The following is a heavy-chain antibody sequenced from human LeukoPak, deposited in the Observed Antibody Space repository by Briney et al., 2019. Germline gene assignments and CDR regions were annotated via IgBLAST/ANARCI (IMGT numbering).Heavy chain of an antibody. V-gene: IGHV3-23*01. D-gene: IGHD6-19*01. CDR3: AKGTTGSYSSGWYGFPFDY. CDR1: GFTFSSYG. J-gene: IGHJ4*02. CDR2: ISGSCCTT. Sequence: PGGTLRLSCAASGFTFSSYGMIWVRQAPGKGREWVSGISGSCCTTYYADSVKGRFTISRDNSKNTLFLEMNSLRVEDTAVYYCAKGTTGSYSSGWYGFPFDYWGQGTLVTVSS.